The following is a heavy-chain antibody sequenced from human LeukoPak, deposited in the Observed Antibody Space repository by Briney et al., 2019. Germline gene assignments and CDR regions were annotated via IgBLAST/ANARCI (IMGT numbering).Heavy chain of an antibody. CDR2: IYYSGNT. CDR3: TRHQLRGFLDDN. J-gene: IGHJ4*02. Sequence: SETLSLTCTVSGGSISSHYWSWIRQPPGKGLEWIGCIYYSGNTNYNPSLESRVTISVDTSKNQFSLKLSSVTAADTAVYYCTRHQLRGFLDDNWGQGTLVTVSS. CDR1: GGSISSHY. D-gene: IGHD3-10*01. V-gene: IGHV4-59*08.